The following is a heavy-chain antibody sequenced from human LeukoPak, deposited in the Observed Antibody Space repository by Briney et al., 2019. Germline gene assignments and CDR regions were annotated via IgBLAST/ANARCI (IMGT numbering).Heavy chain of an antibody. D-gene: IGHD3-9*01. CDR3: AKDWEMRYSQGGLDS. CDR1: GYTFTGYY. CDR2: INPRTGDT. J-gene: IGHJ4*02. V-gene: IGHV1-2*02. Sequence: ASVKVSCKASGYTFTGYYMHWVRQAPGHGLEWMGWINPRTGDTHYEQQFRGRLTMTRDTSSSTAYMDLSRLTSDDTAMYFCAKDWEMRYSQGGLDSWGQGTLVTVSS.